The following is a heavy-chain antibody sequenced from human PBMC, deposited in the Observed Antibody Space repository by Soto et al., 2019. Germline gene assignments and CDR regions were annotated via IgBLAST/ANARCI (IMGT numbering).Heavy chain of an antibody. CDR3: ARAKYSSSSHYYYGMDV. V-gene: IGHV1-8*01. D-gene: IGHD6-13*01. CDR2: MNPNSGNT. Sequence: VQLVQSGAEVKKPGASVKVSCKASGYTFTSYDINWVRQATGQGLEWMGWMNPNSGNTGYAQKFQGRVTMTRNTSISTAYMELSSLRSEDTAVYYCARAKYSSSSHYYYGMDVWGQGTTVTVSS. J-gene: IGHJ6*02. CDR1: GYTFTSYD.